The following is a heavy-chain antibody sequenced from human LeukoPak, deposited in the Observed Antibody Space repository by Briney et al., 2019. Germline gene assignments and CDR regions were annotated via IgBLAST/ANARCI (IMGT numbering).Heavy chain of an antibody. CDR2: IYYSGST. J-gene: IGHJ4*02. V-gene: IGHV4-31*03. Sequence: PSQTLSLTCTVSVGSISSGGYYWSWIRQHPGKGLEWVGYIYYSGSTYYNRSLKSRVTISVDTSKNQFSLKLSSVTATDTAVYYCARDNYDSGSYYFDYWGQGTLVTVSS. D-gene: IGHD3-10*01. CDR3: ARDNYDSGSYYFDY. CDR1: VGSISSGGYY.